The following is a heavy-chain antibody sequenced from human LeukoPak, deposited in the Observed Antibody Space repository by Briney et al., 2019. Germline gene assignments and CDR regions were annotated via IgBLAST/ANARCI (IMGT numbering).Heavy chain of an antibody. V-gene: IGHV4-30-4*08. Sequence: SQTLSLTCTVSGGSISSGDYYWSWIRQPPGKGLGWIGYIYYSGSTYYNPSLKSRVTISVDTSENQFSLKLSSVTAADTAVYYCARDAYYDSSGYRPGAFDIWGQGTMVTVSP. J-gene: IGHJ3*02. CDR2: IYYSGST. D-gene: IGHD3-22*01. CDR3: ARDAYYDSSGYRPGAFDI. CDR1: GGSISSGDYY.